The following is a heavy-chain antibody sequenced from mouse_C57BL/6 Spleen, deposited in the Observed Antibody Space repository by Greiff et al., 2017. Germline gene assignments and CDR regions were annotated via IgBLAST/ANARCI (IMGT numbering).Heavy chain of an antibody. D-gene: IGHD2-2*01. Sequence: QVQLQQSGAELVKPGASVKISCKASGYAFSSYWMNWVKQRPGKGLEWIGQIYPGDGDTNYNGKFKGKATLTVDKSSSTAYMQLSSLTSEDSAVYFGARLPSSTVVTTGGLYYAMDYWGQGTSVTVSS. CDR3: ARLPSSTVVTTGGLYYAMDY. J-gene: IGHJ4*01. CDR1: GYAFSSYW. CDR2: IYPGDGDT. V-gene: IGHV1-80*01.